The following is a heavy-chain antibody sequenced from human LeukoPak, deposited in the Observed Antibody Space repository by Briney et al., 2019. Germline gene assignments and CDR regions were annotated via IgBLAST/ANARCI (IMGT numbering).Heavy chain of an antibody. CDR1: GFTFTSYW. CDR3: VGNVEF. CDR2: IKEDGSEK. J-gene: IGHJ4*02. V-gene: IGHV3-7*02. Sequence: GGSLGLSCTASGFTFTSYWMTWVRQAPGRELEWVASIKEDGSEKQYVESVRGRFTISRDNAKNSLYLQMSSLTAEDTAVYYCVGNVEFWGQGTLVSVSS.